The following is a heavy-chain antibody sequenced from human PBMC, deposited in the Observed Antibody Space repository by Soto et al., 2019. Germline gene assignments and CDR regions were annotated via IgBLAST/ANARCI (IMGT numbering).Heavy chain of an antibody. CDR1: GDSVSSKCAA. CDR3: ARGAYCSGGSCYWWFDP. CDR2: TYYRSKWYN. D-gene: IGHD2-15*01. J-gene: IGHJ5*02. V-gene: IGHV6-1*01. Sequence: SQTLSLTCAISGDSVSSKCAAWNWIRQSPSRGLEWLGRTYYRSKWYNDYAVSVKSRITINPDTSKNQFSLQLNSVTPEDTAVYYCARGAYCSGGSCYWWFDPWGQGTLVTVSS.